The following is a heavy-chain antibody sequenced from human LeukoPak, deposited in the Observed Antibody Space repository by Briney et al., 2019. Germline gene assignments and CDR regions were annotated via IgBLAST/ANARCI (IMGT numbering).Heavy chain of an antibody. J-gene: IGHJ6*02. CDR2: INHSGST. D-gene: IGHD3-22*01. Sequence: SETLSLTCAVYGGSFIGYYWSWIRQPPGKGLEWIGEINHSGSTNYNPSLKSRVTISVDTSKNQFSLKLSSVTAADTAVYYCARGLGYRRGYYALNYYYYGMDVWGQGTTVTVSS. V-gene: IGHV4-34*01. CDR1: GGSFIGYY. CDR3: ARGLGYRRGYYALNYYYYGMDV.